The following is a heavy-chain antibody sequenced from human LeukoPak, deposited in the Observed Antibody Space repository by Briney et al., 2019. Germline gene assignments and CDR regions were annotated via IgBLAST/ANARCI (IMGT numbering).Heavy chain of an antibody. J-gene: IGHJ4*02. CDR3: ARALLLRYFDWLLGAPDY. D-gene: IGHD3-9*01. CDR2: ISYDGSNK. CDR1: GFTFSSYA. V-gene: IGHV3-30-3*01. Sequence: PGGSLRLSCAASGFTFSSYAMPWVRQAPGKGLEWVAVISYDGSNKYYADSVKGRFTISRDNSKNTLYLQMNSLRAEDTAVYYCARALLLRYFDWLLGAPDYWGQGTLVTVSS.